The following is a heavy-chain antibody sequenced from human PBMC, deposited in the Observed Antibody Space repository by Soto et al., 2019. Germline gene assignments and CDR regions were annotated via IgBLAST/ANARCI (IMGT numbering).Heavy chain of an antibody. CDR3: ARDRATGPDSSSWYGGVDP. Sequence: ASETLSLTCTVSGGSISSGGYYWSWIRQHPGKGLEWIGYIYYSGSTYYNPSLKSRVTISVDTSKNQFSLKLSSVTAADTAVYYCARDRATGPDSSSWYGGVDPWGQGTLVTVSS. CDR1: GGSISSGGYY. CDR2: IYYSGST. J-gene: IGHJ5*02. D-gene: IGHD6-13*01. V-gene: IGHV4-31*03.